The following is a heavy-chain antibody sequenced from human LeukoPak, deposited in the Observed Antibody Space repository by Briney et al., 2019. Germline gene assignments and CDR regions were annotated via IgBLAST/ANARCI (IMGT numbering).Heavy chain of an antibody. CDR2: IYSGGST. J-gene: IGHJ4*02. Sequence: GGSLRLSCAASGFTFSSYAMSWVRQAPGKGLEWVSVIYSGGSTYYADSVKGRFTISRDSSKNTLYLQMNGLRAEDTAVYYCARALTGAEDYWGQGALVTVSS. CDR1: GFTFSSYA. V-gene: IGHV3-66*01. D-gene: IGHD7-27*01. CDR3: ARALTGAEDY.